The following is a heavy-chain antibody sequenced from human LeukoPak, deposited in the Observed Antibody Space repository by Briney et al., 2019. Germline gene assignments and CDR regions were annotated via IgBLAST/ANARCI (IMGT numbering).Heavy chain of an antibody. V-gene: IGHV3-43*01. J-gene: IGHJ4*02. CDR2: ISWDGTT. CDR1: GFTFEDYT. CDR3: VKDLSFESSGHVFEY. Sequence: GGSLRLSCAASGFTFEDYTLHWVRQAPGKTLEWVSLISWDGTTYYTGSVKGRFTMSRDNSKNSLYLQMDTLRSEDTAFYYCVKDLSFESSGHVFEYWGQGTLVTVSS. D-gene: IGHD6-19*01.